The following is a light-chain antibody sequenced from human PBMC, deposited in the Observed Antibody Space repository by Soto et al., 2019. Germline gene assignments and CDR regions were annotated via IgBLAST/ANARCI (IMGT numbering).Light chain of an antibody. J-gene: IGKJ4*01. CDR2: DAS. V-gene: IGKV1-9*01. Sequence: DIQLTQSPSFLSASIGDRVTITCRASQDFSNFLAWYQQKPGRAPKLLMYDASTLQSGAPSRFSGSGSGTEFTLTISSLQPEDFATYYCQQLYSFPLTFGGGTKVDIK. CDR3: QQLYSFPLT. CDR1: QDFSNF.